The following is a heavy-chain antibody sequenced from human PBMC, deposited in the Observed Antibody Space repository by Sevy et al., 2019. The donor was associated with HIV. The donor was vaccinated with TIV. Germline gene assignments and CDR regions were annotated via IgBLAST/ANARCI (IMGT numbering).Heavy chain of an antibody. D-gene: IGHD6-19*01. J-gene: IGHJ3*01. CDR2: TWYASKWYN. CDR1: GDSVSRTDVA. CDR3: ARQKNSGFDV. Sequence: SQTLSLTCAISGDSVSRTDVAWNWIRQYPSRGLEWLGRTWYASKWYNDYAISVKSRLTINPDTTRNQVSLHLSSVTPEDTAVYYCARQKNSGFDVWGQGTVVTVSS. V-gene: IGHV6-1*01.